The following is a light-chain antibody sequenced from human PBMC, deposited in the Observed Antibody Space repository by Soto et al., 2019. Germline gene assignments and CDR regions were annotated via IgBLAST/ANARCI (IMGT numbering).Light chain of an antibody. Sequence: EIVLTQSPVTLSLSPGERATLSCRASQTVSNQLAWYQQKPGQAPRLLIYDASNRATGIPARFSGSGSGTDFTLTISRLEPEDSAVYYCQFYGSSLITFGQGTRLEIK. J-gene: IGKJ5*01. V-gene: IGKV3-11*01. CDR2: DAS. CDR1: QTVSNQ. CDR3: QFYGSSLIT.